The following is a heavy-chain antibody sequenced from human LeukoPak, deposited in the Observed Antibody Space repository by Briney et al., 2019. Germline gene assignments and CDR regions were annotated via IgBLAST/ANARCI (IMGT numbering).Heavy chain of an antibody. V-gene: IGHV4-34*01. Sequence: SETLSLTCAVYGVSFSGYYWSWIRKPPGKGLEWIGEINHSGSTNYNPSLKSRVTISVDTSKNQSSLQLSSVTAADTAVYYCARDIAAAGTWYFDYWGQGTLVTVSP. CDR3: ARDIAAAGTWYFDY. CDR2: INHSGST. D-gene: IGHD6-13*01. J-gene: IGHJ4*02. CDR1: GVSFSGYY.